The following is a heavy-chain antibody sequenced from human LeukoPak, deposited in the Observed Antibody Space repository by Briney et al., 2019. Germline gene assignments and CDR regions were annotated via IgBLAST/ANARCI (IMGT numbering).Heavy chain of an antibody. J-gene: IGHJ4*02. D-gene: IGHD1-26*01. V-gene: IGHV4-38-2*02. CDR1: GYSISSGYY. CDR2: IYHSGST. Sequence: KPSETLSLTCAVSGYSISSGYYWGWIRQPPGKGLEWIGSIYHSGSTYYNPSLKSRVTISVDTSKNQFSLKLSSVTAADTAVYYCAKDRYIGSYYDFDYWGQGTLVTVSS. CDR3: AKDRYIGSYYDFDY.